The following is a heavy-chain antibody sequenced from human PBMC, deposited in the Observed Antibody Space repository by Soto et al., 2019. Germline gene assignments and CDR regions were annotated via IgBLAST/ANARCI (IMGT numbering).Heavy chain of an antibody. CDR3: ASHRFSGSYSNY. CDR1: AYSFTSYC. Sequence: GESLQISCKGSAYSFTSYCISGLRRMPGKGLEWMGRIDPSDSYTNYSPSFQGHVTISADKSISTAYLQWSSLKASDTAMYYCASHRFSGSYSNYWGQGTLLTVSP. D-gene: IGHD1-26*01. J-gene: IGHJ4*02. V-gene: IGHV5-10-1*01. CDR2: IDPSDSYT.